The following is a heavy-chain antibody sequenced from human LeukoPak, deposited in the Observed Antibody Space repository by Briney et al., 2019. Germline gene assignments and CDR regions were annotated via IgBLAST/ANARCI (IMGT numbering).Heavy chain of an antibody. CDR2: INHRGPT. CDR3: ARGPSWSQHLVNAWFDY. Sequence: SETLSLTCAVYGGSFSGYYWRWIRETPGKGLEWIGEINHRGPTNYNPSLKSRRTISVDHSNNQSSLQLSSVTAADTAVYYCARGPSWSQHLVNAWFDYWGQGTLVTVSS. CDR1: GGSFSGYY. J-gene: IGHJ4*02. D-gene: IGHD6-13*01. V-gene: IGHV4-34*01.